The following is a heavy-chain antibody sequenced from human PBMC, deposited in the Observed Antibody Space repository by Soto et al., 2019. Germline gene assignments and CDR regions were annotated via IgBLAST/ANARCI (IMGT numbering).Heavy chain of an antibody. V-gene: IGHV3-30-3*01. D-gene: IGHD2-2*02. CDR2: ISYDGSNK. J-gene: IGHJ4*02. CDR3: HTGPYFDY. CDR1: GFTFSSYA. Sequence: GGSLRLSCAASGFTFSSYAMHWVRQAPGKGLEWVAVISYDGSNKCYADSVKGRFTISRDNSKNTLYLQMNSLRAEDTAVYYCHTGPYFDYWGQGTLVTVSS.